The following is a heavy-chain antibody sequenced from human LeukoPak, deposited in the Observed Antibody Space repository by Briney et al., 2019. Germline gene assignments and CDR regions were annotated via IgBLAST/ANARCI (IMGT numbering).Heavy chain of an antibody. D-gene: IGHD2-2*01. J-gene: IGHJ6*02. CDR2: ISAYNGNT. V-gene: IGHV1-18*01. Sequence: ASVKVSCKASGYTFTSYGISWVRQAPGQGLEWMGWISAYNGNTNYAQKLQGRVTMTTDTSTSTAYMELRSLRSDDTAVYYCARHHKDIVVVPAAHYYYYGMDVWGQGTTVTVSS. CDR3: ARHHKDIVVVPAAHYYYYGMDV. CDR1: GYTFTSYG.